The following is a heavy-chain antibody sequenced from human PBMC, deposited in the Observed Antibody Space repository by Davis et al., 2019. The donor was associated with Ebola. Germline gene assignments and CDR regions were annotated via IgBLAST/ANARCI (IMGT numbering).Heavy chain of an antibody. Sequence: GESLKISCAASGFTFSTYWMHWVRQLPGKGLVWVSRINTDGGSTSYADSVEGRFTVSRDNAKNTLYVQMNSLRVEDTAIYYCTRDRAYKCFDLWGQGTLVTVSS. CDR3: TRDRAYKCFDL. CDR2: INTDGGST. J-gene: IGHJ5*02. CDR1: GFTFSTYW. V-gene: IGHV3-74*01.